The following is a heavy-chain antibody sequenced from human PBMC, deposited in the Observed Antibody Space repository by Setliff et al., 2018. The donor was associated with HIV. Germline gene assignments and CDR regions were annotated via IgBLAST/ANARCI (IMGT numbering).Heavy chain of an antibody. CDR3: ARHSIDGWLQFYYFDY. V-gene: IGHV4-39*01. D-gene: IGHD5-12*01. CDR1: GFSLSTSGMC. J-gene: IGHJ4*02. Sequence: SGPTLVNPTQTLTLTCTFSGFSLSTSGMCVSWIRQPPGKGLEWIGSIYYSGSTYYNPSLKSRVTISVDTSKNQFSLKLSSLTAADTAVYYCARHSIDGWLQFYYFDYWGQGTLVTVSS. CDR2: IYYSGST.